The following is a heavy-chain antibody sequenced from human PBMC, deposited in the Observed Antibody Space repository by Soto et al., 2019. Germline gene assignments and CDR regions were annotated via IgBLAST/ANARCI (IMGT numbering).Heavy chain of an antibody. J-gene: IGHJ6*03. D-gene: IGHD5-12*01. Sequence: ASVKVSCKASGYTFTSYDINWVRQATGQGLEWMGWMNPNSGNTGYAQKFQGRVTMTRNTSISTAYMELSSLRSEDTAVYYCARVTGGYSGYDFELGYYYYYMDVWGKGTTVTVSS. CDR3: ARVTGGYSGYDFELGYYYYYMDV. V-gene: IGHV1-8*01. CDR2: MNPNSGNT. CDR1: GYTFTSYD.